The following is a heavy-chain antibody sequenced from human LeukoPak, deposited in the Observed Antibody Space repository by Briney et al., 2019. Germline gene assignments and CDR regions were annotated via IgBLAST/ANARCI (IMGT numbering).Heavy chain of an antibody. D-gene: IGHD3-22*01. Sequence: PGESLRLSCAASGFTFSSYWMHWVRQPPGKGLEWVSRINTDGSTTNYADSKKGRFTTSRNNTKNTPYLQMTSLTADDAVLYYGARGGDYYHSSGYSYWGQGTLVTVSS. V-gene: IGHV3-74*01. CDR1: GFTFSSYW. J-gene: IGHJ4*02. CDR2: INTDGSTT. CDR3: ARGGDYYHSSGYSY.